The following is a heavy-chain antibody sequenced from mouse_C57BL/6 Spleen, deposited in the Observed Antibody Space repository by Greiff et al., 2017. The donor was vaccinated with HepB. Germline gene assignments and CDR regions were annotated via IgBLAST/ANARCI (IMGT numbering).Heavy chain of an antibody. CDR1: GYTFTSYW. CDR2: IHPNSGST. J-gene: IGHJ4*01. V-gene: IGHV1-64*01. CDR3: ARGAVVATDAMDY. Sequence: QVQLQQPGAELVKPEASVKLSCKASGYTFTSYWMHWVKQRPGQGLEWIGMIHPNSGSTNYNEKFKSKATLTVDKSSSTAYMQLSSLTSEDSAVYYCARGAVVATDAMDYWGQGTSVTVSS. D-gene: IGHD1-1*01.